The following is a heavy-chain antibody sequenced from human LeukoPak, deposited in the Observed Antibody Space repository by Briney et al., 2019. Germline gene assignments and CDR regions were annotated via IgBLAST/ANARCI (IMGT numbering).Heavy chain of an antibody. J-gene: IGHJ4*02. V-gene: IGHV3-23*01. Sequence: PGGSLRLSCVASGFTFSSYAMTWVRQAPGKGLEWVLGISASSATTFYADSVKGRFTISRDNSKNTLYLQMNSLRAEDTAVYYCARAMVDFKPDDYWGQGTLVTVSS. CDR2: ISASSATT. CDR1: GFTFSSYA. CDR3: ARAMVDFKPDDY. D-gene: IGHD2-15*01.